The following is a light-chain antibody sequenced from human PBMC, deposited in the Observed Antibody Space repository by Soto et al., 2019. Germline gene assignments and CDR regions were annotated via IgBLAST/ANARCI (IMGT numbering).Light chain of an antibody. Sequence: ETVMTQSSATLSVSPWERATLSCRASQSVSSNLAWYQQKPGQAPRLLIYGASTRATGIPARFSGSGSGTEFTLTISSLQSEDFAVYYCQQYNNWRTFGQGTKVDIK. CDR1: QSVSSN. J-gene: IGKJ1*01. CDR3: QQYNNWRT. CDR2: GAS. V-gene: IGKV3-15*01.